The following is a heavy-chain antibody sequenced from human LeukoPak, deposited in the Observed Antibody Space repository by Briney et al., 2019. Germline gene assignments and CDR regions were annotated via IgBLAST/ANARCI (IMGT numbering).Heavy chain of an antibody. CDR1: GGSISRNTYY. CDR2: LYYSGST. V-gene: IGHV4-39*01. D-gene: IGHD3-10*01. J-gene: IGHJ5*02. CDR3: ARSLGANTWVGNWFDP. Sequence: SETLSLTCTVSGGSISRNTYYWGWVRQPPGKGLEWIGSLYYSGSTSYSPSLQSRVFISLDTSKTQFSLKLSSVTAADTAIYFCARSLGANTWVGNWFDPWGQGTLVTVSP.